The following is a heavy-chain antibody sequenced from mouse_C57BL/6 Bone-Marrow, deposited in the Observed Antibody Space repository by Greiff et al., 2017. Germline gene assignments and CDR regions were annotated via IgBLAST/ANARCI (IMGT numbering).Heavy chain of an antibody. J-gene: IGHJ4*01. CDR1: GYTFTSYW. V-gene: IGHV1-64*01. CDR2: IHPNSGST. CDR3: ARRGWLLLNAMDY. Sequence: QVQLQQPGAELVKPGASVKLSCKASGYTFTSYWMHWVKQRPGQGLEWIGMIHPNSGSTNYNEKFKSKATLTVDKSSSTAYMQLSSLKSEDSAVYYCARRGWLLLNAMDYWGQGTSVTVSS. D-gene: IGHD2-3*01.